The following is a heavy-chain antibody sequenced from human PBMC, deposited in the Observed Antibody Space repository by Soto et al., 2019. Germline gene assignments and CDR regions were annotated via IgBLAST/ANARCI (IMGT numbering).Heavy chain of an antibody. Sequence: EVQLVESGGGLVQPGGSQRLSCAASGFTFSDHYMDWVRQAPGKGLEWVGRIRNKANSYTTDYAASVKGRFTISRDDSKDSLYLQMNSLKTEDTAIYYCARDSGKGAYFDYGGQGTLATVSS. V-gene: IGHV3-72*01. D-gene: IGHD1-26*01. CDR2: IRNKANSYTT. J-gene: IGHJ4*02. CDR1: GFTFSDHY. CDR3: ARDSGKGAYFDY.